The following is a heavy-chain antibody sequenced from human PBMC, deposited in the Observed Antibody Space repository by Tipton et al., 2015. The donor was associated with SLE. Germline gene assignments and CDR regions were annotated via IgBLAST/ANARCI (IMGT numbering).Heavy chain of an antibody. CDR2: IYYSGST. J-gene: IGHJ6*02. V-gene: IGHV4-61*01. D-gene: IGHD5-12*01. CDR3: ARRWLRYYYYGMDV. CDR1: GGSVSSGSYY. Sequence: TLSLTCTVSGGSVSSGSYYWSWIRQPPGKGLEWIGYIYYSGSTNYNPSLKSRVTISVDTSKNQFSLKLSSVTAADTAVYYCARRWLRYYYYGMDVWGQGTTVTVSS.